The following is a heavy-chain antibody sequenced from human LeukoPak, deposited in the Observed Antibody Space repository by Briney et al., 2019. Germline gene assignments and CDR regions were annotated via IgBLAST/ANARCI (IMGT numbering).Heavy chain of an antibody. J-gene: IGHJ4*02. Sequence: SETLSLTCAVYGGSFSGYYWSWIRQPPGKGLEWIGEINHSGSTNYNPSLKSRVTISVDTSKNQFSLKLSSVTAADTAVYYCASRYCSSTSCSLRAFGYWGQGTLVTVSS. CDR3: ASRYCSSTSCSLRAFGY. CDR1: GGSFSGYY. V-gene: IGHV4-34*01. D-gene: IGHD2-2*01. CDR2: INHSGST.